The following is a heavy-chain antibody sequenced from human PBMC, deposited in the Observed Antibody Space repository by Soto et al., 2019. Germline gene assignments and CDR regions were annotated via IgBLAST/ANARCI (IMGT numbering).Heavy chain of an antibody. V-gene: IGHV3-74*01. CDR1: GFTFSSYW. Sequence: EVQLVESGGGVVQPGGSLRVSCAASGFTFSSYWMHWVRQAPGKGLVWVSRSNSDGSSTSYADSVKGRFTISRDNAKNTLYLQMNTLRAEDTAIYYCARRGAVAGLHYWGQGTLVTVSS. D-gene: IGHD6-19*01. CDR2: SNSDGSST. J-gene: IGHJ4*02. CDR3: ARRGAVAGLHY.